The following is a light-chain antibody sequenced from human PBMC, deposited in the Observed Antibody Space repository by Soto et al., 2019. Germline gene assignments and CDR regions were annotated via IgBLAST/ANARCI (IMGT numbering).Light chain of an antibody. CDR1: QSIFSS. CDR3: QQYHEYW. Sequence: IQMTQSPSSLSASVGDRVTITCRAGQSIFSSLNWYQQRPGKAPTLLIYDASSLESGVPSRFSGSGSGTEFTLTISSLQPDDFATYYCQQYHEYWFGQGTKVDIK. CDR2: DAS. J-gene: IGKJ1*01. V-gene: IGKV1-5*01.